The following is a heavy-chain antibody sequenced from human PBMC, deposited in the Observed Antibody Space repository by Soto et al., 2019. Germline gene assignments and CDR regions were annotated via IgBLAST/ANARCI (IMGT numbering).Heavy chain of an antibody. Sequence: EVQLLESGGGLVQPGGSLRLSCAASGFTFSSYAMNWVRQAPGKGLEWVSVISGSGDSTYYADSVKGRFTISRDNSKNTLYLQMNGLRAEDTAVYYCARRNSGWYFALWGRGTLVTVSS. D-gene: IGHD4-4*01. J-gene: IGHJ2*01. CDR1: GFTFSSYA. CDR3: ARRNSGWYFAL. V-gene: IGHV3-23*01. CDR2: ISGSGDST.